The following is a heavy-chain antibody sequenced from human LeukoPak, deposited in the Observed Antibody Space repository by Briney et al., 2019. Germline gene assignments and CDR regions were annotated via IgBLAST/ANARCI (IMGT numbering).Heavy chain of an antibody. J-gene: IGHJ5*02. CDR3: AKDAGSYTIGNWFDP. D-gene: IGHD1-26*01. CDR1: GFTFSSYS. CDR2: ITSSSGTI. Sequence: GGPLRLSCAASGFTFSSYSMNWVRQAPGKGLEWVSFITSSSGTIYYADSVKGRFTISRDNAKNSLYLQMNSLRDDDTAVYYCAKDAGSYTIGNWFDPWGQGTLVTVSS. V-gene: IGHV3-48*02.